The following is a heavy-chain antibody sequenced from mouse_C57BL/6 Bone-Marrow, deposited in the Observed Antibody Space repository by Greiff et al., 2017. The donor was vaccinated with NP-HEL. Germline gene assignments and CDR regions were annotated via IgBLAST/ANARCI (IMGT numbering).Heavy chain of an antibody. V-gene: IGHV1-42*01. CDR3: ATSPLLPGWFAY. J-gene: IGHJ3*01. CDR2: INPSTGGT. D-gene: IGHD2-10*01. CDR1: GYSFTGYY. Sequence: VQLQQSGPELVKPWASVKISCKASGYSFTGYYMNWVKQSPEKSLEWIGEINPSTGGTTYNQKFKAKATLTVDKSSSTAYMQLKSLTSEDSAVYYCATSPLLPGWFAYWGQGTLVTVSA.